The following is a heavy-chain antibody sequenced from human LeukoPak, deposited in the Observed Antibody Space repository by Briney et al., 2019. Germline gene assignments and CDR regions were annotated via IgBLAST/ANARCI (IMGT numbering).Heavy chain of an antibody. V-gene: IGHV4-30-2*01. J-gene: IGHJ4*02. CDR1: GDSISSGGYS. CDR2: IYHSGGT. Sequence: SQTLSLTCAVSGDSISSGGYSWSWIRQPPGKGLEWIGYIYHSGGTYYNPSLKSRVTISVDRSKNQFSLKLSSVTAADTAVYHCARERDSSSWYDNGDYFDYWGQGTLVTVSS. CDR3: ARERDSSSWYDNGDYFDY. D-gene: IGHD6-13*01.